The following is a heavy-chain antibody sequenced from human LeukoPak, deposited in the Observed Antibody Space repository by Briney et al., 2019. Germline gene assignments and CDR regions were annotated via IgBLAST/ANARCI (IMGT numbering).Heavy chain of an antibody. J-gene: IGHJ4*02. CDR2: VYYSGST. V-gene: IGHV4-39*07. D-gene: IGHD6-13*01. CDR1: GGSSTTSNHY. CDR3: TRGNSIAAGGN. Sequence: SQTLSLTCSVSGGSSTTSNHYWGWVRQPPGKGLEWIGSVYYSGSTYIKPSLTSRVTISVDTSKNQSSLKVSSVTAADTAVYYCTRGNSIAAGGNWGQGTPVTVSS.